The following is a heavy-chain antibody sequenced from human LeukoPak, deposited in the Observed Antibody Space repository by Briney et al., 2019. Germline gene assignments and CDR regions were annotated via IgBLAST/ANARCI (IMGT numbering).Heavy chain of an antibody. J-gene: IGHJ3*02. CDR3: ARVPSVWFGDDDAFDI. D-gene: IGHD3-10*01. Sequence: ASVKVSCKASGYTFTSYYMHWVRQAPGQGLEWMGIINPSGGSTSYAQKFQGRATMTTDTSTSTAYMELRSLRSDDTAVYYCARVPSVWFGDDDAFDIWGQGTMVTVSS. CDR1: GYTFTSYY. V-gene: IGHV1-46*01. CDR2: INPSGGST.